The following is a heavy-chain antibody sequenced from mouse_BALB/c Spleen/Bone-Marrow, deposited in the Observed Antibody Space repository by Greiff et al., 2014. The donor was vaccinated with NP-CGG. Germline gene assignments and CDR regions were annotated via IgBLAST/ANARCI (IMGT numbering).Heavy chain of an antibody. D-gene: IGHD2-4*01. CDR1: GYSFTSYW. J-gene: IGHJ4*01. V-gene: IGHV1-5*01. CDR2: IYPGNSDT. Sequence: EVKLVESGTVLARPGASVKMSCEASGYSFTSYWMHWVKQRPGQGLEWIGAIYPGNSDTSYNQKFKGKAKLTAVTSASTAYMELSSLTNEDSAVYYCTRGAYYDYSYYAMDYWGQGTSVTVSS. CDR3: TRGAYYDYSYYAMDY.